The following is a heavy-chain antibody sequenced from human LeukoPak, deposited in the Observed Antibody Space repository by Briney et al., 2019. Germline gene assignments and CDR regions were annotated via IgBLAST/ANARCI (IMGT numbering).Heavy chain of an antibody. CDR1: GFTFSSYS. CDR3: AREAIVGATTDAFDI. Sequence: GGSLRLSCAASGFTFSSYSMNWVRQAPGKGLEWVSYISSSSTIYYADSVKGRFTISRDNAKNTLYLQMNSLRAEDTAVYYCAREAIVGATTDAFDIWGQGTMVTVSS. J-gene: IGHJ3*02. CDR2: ISSSSTI. V-gene: IGHV3-48*04. D-gene: IGHD1-26*01.